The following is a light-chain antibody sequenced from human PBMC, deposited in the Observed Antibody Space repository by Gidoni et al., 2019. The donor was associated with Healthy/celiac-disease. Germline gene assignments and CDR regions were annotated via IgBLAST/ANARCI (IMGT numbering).Light chain of an antibody. J-gene: IGKJ1*01. CDR3: QQYYSYPPT. V-gene: IGKV1-8*01. CDR1: QGISSY. CDR2: AAS. Sequence: AIRMTQSPSSFSASTGDRVTITRRASQGISSYLAWYQQQPGKAPKLLIYAASTLQSGVPSRFSGSGSGTDFTLTISCLQSEDFATYYCQQYYSYPPTFGQGTKVEIK.